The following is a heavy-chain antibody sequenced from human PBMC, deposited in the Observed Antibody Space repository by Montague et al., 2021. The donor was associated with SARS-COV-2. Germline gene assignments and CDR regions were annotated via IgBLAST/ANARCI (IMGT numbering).Heavy chain of an antibody. CDR2: NNYSGST. V-gene: IGHV4-34*01. J-gene: IGHJ6*02. D-gene: IGHD6-19*01. CDR1: GGSFSGYY. CDR3: ARGRGLAVLFDFYYYGMDV. Sequence: SETLSLTCAVYGGSFSGYYWTWIRQPLGKGLEWIGENNYSGSTNYNPSLKSRVTMSVDMSKNQFSLKLRSVTAADTAVYYCARGRGLAVLFDFYYYGMDVWGQGTTVTVSS.